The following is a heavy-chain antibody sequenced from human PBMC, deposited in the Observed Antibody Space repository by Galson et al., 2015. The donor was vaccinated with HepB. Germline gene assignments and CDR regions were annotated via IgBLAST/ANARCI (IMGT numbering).Heavy chain of an antibody. CDR3: ATLGVTYYDVVTGYYRADDY. Sequence: SLRLSCAASGFTFGSYAMHWVRQAPGKGLEYVSGLSSNGDSTYYGNAVKGRFTISRDNSKNTLYLQMGGLRDEDMAVYYCATLGVTYYDVVTGYYRADDYWGHGTLVTVSA. CDR2: LSSNGDST. CDR1: GFTFGSYA. V-gene: IGHV3-64*01. J-gene: IGHJ4*01. D-gene: IGHD3-9*01.